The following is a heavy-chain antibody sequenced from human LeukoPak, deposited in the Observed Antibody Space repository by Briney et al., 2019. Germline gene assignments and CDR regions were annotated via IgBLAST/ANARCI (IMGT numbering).Heavy chain of an antibody. J-gene: IGHJ4*02. Sequence: GGSLRLSCAASGFTVSSNYMSWVRQAPGKGLEWVSVIYSGGSTYYADSVKGRFTISRDNSKNTLYLRMNSLRAEDTAVYYCARNYYDYYFDYWGQGTLVTVSS. CDR3: ARNYYDYYFDY. V-gene: IGHV3-66*01. D-gene: IGHD3-22*01. CDR2: IYSGGST. CDR1: GFTVSSNY.